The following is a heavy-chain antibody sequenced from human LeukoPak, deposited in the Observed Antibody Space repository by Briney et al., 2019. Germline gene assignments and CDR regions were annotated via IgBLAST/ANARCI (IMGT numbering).Heavy chain of an antibody. CDR3: ARDFSPYYDILTGSGAFDI. Sequence: GGSLRLSCAASGFTFSSYSMNWVRQAPGKGLEWVSSISSSSSYIYYADSVKGRFTISRDNAKNSLYLQMNSLRAEDTAVYYCARDFSPYYDILTGSGAFDIWGQGTMVTVSS. D-gene: IGHD3-9*01. CDR2: ISSSSSYI. V-gene: IGHV3-21*01. CDR1: GFTFSSYS. J-gene: IGHJ3*02.